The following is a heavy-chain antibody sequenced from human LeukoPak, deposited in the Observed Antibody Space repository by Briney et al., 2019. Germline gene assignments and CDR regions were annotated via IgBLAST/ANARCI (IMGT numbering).Heavy chain of an antibody. J-gene: IGHJ4*02. V-gene: IGHV4-34*01. CDR2: INHSGST. CDR3: ARHPSSSSIDY. CDR1: GGSFSGYY. Sequence: KPSETLSLTCAVYGGSFSGYYWSWIRQPPGKGLEWIGEINHSGSTNYNPSLKSRVTIPVDTSKNQFSLKLSSVTAADTAVYYCARHPSSSSIDYWGQGTLVTVSS.